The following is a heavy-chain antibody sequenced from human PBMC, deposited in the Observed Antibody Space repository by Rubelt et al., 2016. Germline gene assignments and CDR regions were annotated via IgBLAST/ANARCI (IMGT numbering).Heavy chain of an antibody. J-gene: IGHJ4*02. V-gene: IGHV4-34*01. CDR2: INHSGST. CDR3: ARLSSGWYYFDY. CDR1: GGSFSGYY. D-gene: IGHD6-19*01. Sequence: QVQLQESGPGLVKPSETLSLTCAVYGGSFSGYYWSWIRQPPGKGLEWIGEINHSGSTNYNPSLKSRVTISVDTSKNQFSLKLSSVTAADTAVYYCARLSSGWYYFDYWGQGTLVTVSS.